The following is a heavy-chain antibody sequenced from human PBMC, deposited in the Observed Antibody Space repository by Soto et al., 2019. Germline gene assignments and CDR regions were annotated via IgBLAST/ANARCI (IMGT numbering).Heavy chain of an antibody. CDR2: IRGGATTI. D-gene: IGHD6-19*01. CDR1: GFTFSSYT. V-gene: IGHV3-23*01. Sequence: PGGSLRLSCAASGFTFSSYTMSWVRQAPGKGLEWVSVIRGGATTIYYADSVKGRFTISRDNSKNTLYLQMNSLRAEDTAVFYCAADSPSSGWYRGGFEYWGQGTLVTVSS. CDR3: AADSPSSGWYRGGFEY. J-gene: IGHJ4*02.